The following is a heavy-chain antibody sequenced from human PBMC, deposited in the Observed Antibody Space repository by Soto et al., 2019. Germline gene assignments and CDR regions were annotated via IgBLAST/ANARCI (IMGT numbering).Heavy chain of an antibody. J-gene: IGHJ5*02. Sequence: QVQVVESGGDVVQPGRSLRLSCAVSGFTLSNNAMHWVRQAPGKGLEWVAVISGDGNTKFYADTVQGRFAVSKDSSQNTLYLQMSSLRLEDTAVYFCGRELATGTWGQGTLVPVSS. V-gene: IGHV3-30*09. CDR2: ISGDGNTK. CDR3: GRELATGT. CDR1: GFTLSNNA.